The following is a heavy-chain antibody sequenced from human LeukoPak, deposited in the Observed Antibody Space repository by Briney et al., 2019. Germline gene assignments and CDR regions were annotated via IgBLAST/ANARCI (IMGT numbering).Heavy chain of an antibody. CDR3: ARVENSSPYYYYYYMDV. CDR2: ISSSSSSYI. V-gene: IGHV3-21*01. Sequence: GGSLRLSCAASGFTFSSYSMNWVRQAPGKGLEWVSSISSSSSSYIYYADSVKGRFTISRDNAKNSLYLQMNSLRAEDTAVYYCARVENSSPYYYYYYMDVWGKGTTVTVSS. CDR1: GFTFSSYS. D-gene: IGHD6-6*01. J-gene: IGHJ6*03.